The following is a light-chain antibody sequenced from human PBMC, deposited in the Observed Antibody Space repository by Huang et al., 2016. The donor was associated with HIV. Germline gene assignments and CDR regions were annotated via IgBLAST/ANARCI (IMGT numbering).Light chain of an antibody. J-gene: IGKJ2*01. CDR1: QSVSNSY. V-gene: IGKV3-20*01. Sequence: EIVLTQSPGPLSLSPGETATLSCRASQSVSNSYLAWYQQKPGQPPRLLIYGASSRATGIPDRFSGSGSGTDFTLTISRLEPEDFAVYYCQQYGMSPRTFGQGTKLEIK. CDR2: GAS. CDR3: QQYGMSPRT.